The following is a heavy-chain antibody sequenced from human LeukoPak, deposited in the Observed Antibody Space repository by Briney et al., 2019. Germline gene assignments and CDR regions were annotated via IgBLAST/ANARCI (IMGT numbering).Heavy chain of an antibody. CDR3: ATTYYYDSSGYYPTAEYFQH. V-gene: IGHV4-59*08. CDR2: IYYSGST. Sequence: GSLRLSCAASGFTFRNYLMNWVRQAPGKGLEWIGYIYYSGSTNYNPSLKSRVTISVDTSKNQFSLKLSSVTAADTAVYYCATTYYYDSSGYYPTAEYFQHWGQGTLVTVSS. CDR1: GFTFRNYL. J-gene: IGHJ1*01. D-gene: IGHD3-22*01.